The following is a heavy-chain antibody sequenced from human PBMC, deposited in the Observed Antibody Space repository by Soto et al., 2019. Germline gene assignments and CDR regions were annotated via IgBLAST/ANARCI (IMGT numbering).Heavy chain of an antibody. Sequence: QVQLVQSGAEVKKPGSSVKVSCKASGGTFSSYAISWVRQAPGQGLEWLGGIIPIFGTANYAQKFQGRVTTTGDESTNTAYLEVSSVRADDTAVEYWASDQGTGTLDYWGQGTLVSVSS. CDR3: ASDQGTGTLDY. CDR2: IIPIFGTA. V-gene: IGHV1-69*01. D-gene: IGHD1-7*01. J-gene: IGHJ4*02. CDR1: GGTFSSYA.